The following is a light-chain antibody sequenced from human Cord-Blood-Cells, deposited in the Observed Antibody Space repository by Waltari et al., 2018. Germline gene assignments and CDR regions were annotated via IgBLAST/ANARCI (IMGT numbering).Light chain of an antibody. V-gene: IGKV1-39*01. J-gene: IGKJ4*01. CDR3: QQSDSTPLT. Sequence: DIQMTQSPSSLSASVGDRVTITCRASQSISSYLNWYQQKPGKAPTLLIYAASSLQSGVPSRCSGSGSETEFTLTNSSLQPEDLATDYCQQSDSTPLTFGGGTKVEIK. CDR2: AAS. CDR1: QSISSY.